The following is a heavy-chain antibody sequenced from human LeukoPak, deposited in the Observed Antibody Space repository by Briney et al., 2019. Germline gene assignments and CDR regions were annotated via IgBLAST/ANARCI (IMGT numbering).Heavy chain of an antibody. V-gene: IGHV1-18*01. D-gene: IGHD3-22*01. CDR3: ARGLIYYYDSSGYHDY. CDR1: GYTFTSYG. J-gene: IGHJ4*02. CDR2: IRAYNGNT. Sequence: SVKVSCKASGYTFTSYGISWVRQAPGQGLEWMGWIRAYNGNTNYAQKLQGRVTMTTDTSTSTAYMELRSLRSDDTAVYYCARGLIYYYDSSGYHDYWGQGTLVTVSS.